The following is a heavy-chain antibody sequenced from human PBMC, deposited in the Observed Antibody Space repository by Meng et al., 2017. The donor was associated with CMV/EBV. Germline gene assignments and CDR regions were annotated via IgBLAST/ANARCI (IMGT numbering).Heavy chain of an antibody. J-gene: IGHJ6*02. D-gene: IGHD5-12*01. Sequence: GGSLRLSCAASGFTFSSYSMNWVRQAPGKGLEWVSSISSSSSYIYYADSVKGRFTISRDNAKNSLYLQMNSLRAEDTAVYYCARDRQWLRFLWSYGMDVWGQGTTVTVSS. CDR2: ISSSSSYI. CDR3: ARDRQWLRFLWSYGMDV. CDR1: GFTFSSYS. V-gene: IGHV3-21*01.